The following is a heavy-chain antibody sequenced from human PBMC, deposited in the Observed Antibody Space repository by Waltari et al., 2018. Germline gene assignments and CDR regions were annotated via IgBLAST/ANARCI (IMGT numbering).Heavy chain of an antibody. Sequence: EVQLLESGGGLVQPGGSLRLSCAASGFTFSSYAMSWVRQAPGKGLEWVSSIKIGGGSTYYADSVKGRFTISRDNSKNTLYLQMNSLRAEDTAVYYCAKAGAAGYSSSHWGQGTLVTVSS. J-gene: IGHJ4*02. CDR3: AKAGAAGYSSSH. CDR1: GFTFSSYA. CDR2: IKIGGGST. V-gene: IGHV3-23*01. D-gene: IGHD6-6*01.